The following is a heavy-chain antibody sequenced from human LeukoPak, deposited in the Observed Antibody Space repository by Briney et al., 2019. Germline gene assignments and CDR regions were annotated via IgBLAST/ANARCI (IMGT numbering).Heavy chain of an antibody. CDR1: GFTFSSYA. CDR3: ARTKEMATISYFDS. V-gene: IGHV3-30*04. CDR2: ISYDGSNK. D-gene: IGHD5-24*01. Sequence: PGRSLRLSCAASGFTFSSYAMHWVRQAPGKELEWVAVISYDGSNKYYADSVKGRFTISRDNAKNSLYLQMNSLRAEDTAVYYCARTKEMATISYFDSWGQGTLVTVSS. J-gene: IGHJ4*02.